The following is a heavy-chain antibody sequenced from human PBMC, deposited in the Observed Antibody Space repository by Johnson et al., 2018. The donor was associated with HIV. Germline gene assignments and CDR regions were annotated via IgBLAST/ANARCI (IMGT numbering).Heavy chain of an antibody. CDR1: GFTFDDYA. V-gene: IGHV3-9*01. CDR2: ITWNSGRI. J-gene: IGHJ3*02. Sequence: VQLVESGGGLVQPGRSLRLSCAASGFTFDDYAMYWVRQAPGKGLEWVSGITWNSGRIGYADSVKGRFTISRDNSKNTLYLQMNILRTEDTAMCYCAKGQSSGYPEGAFDIWGRGTVVIVSS. CDR3: AKGQSSGYPEGAFDI. D-gene: IGHD3-22*01.